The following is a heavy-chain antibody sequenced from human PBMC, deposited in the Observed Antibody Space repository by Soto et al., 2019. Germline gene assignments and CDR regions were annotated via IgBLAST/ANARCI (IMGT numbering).Heavy chain of an antibody. D-gene: IGHD3-10*01. CDR3: AKVSGSGSYFARFYFDY. J-gene: IGHJ4*02. CDR2: ISWNSGSI. V-gene: IGHV3-9*01. CDR1: GFPFDDYA. Sequence: GGSLRLSCAASGFPFDDYAMHWVRQAPEKGLEWVSGISWNSGSIGYADSVKGRFTISRDNAKISLYLQMNSLRAEDTALYYCAKVSGSGSYFARFYFDYWGQGTLVTVSS.